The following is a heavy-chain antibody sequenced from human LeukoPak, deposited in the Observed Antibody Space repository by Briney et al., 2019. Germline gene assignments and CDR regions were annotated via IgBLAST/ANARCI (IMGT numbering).Heavy chain of an antibody. D-gene: IGHD2/OR15-2a*01. Sequence: SETLSLTCEVYGGSFSDHYWNWIRQPPGKGLEWIGEINHSGSTNYKSSLKSRVTMSVDTSKNQFSLRLSSVTAADTAVYYCARSRFLNMSPLDYWGQGTLVTVSS. V-gene: IGHV4-34*01. CDR1: GGSFSDHY. CDR3: ARSRFLNMSPLDY. J-gene: IGHJ4*02. CDR2: INHSGST.